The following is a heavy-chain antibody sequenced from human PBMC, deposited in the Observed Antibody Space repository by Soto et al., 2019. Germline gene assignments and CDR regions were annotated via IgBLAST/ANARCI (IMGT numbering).Heavy chain of an antibody. CDR3: ARGVSDYYGSGSYEAGRYYFDD. CDR2: ISAYNGNT. V-gene: IGHV1-18*01. CDR1: GYTFTSYG. D-gene: IGHD3-10*01. J-gene: IGHJ4*02. Sequence: QVQLVQSGAEVKKPGASVKVSCKASGYTFTSYGISWVRQAPGQGLEWMGWISAYNGNTNYAQKLQGRVTMTPDTSTSTAYMELRSVRSDDTAVYYCARGVSDYYGSGSYEAGRYYFDDRGQGTLVTVSS.